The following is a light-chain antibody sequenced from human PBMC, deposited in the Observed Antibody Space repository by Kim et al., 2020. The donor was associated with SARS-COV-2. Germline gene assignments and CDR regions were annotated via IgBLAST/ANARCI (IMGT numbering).Light chain of an antibody. Sequence: EIVLTQSPPTLSLSPGEGATLSCGASQIISNDYLAWYQQKPGLAPRLLIYDASSRATGIPDRFSGSGSGTHFTLTISRLEPEDFAVYFCQQYGTSPITFGLGTRLEIK. V-gene: IGKV3D-20*01. CDR3: QQYGTSPIT. J-gene: IGKJ5*01. CDR1: QIISNDY. CDR2: DAS.